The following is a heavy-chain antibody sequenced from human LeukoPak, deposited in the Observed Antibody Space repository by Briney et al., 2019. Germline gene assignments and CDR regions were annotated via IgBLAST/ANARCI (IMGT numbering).Heavy chain of an antibody. Sequence: SETLSLTCAVSGYSISSGYYWGWIRQPPGKGLEWIGGIYHSGSTYYNPSLKSRVTISVDTSKNQFSLKLSSVTAADTAVYYCARGTYCGGDCYSGYNWFDPWGQGTLVTVSS. CDR1: GYSISSGYY. J-gene: IGHJ5*02. CDR3: ARGTYCGGDCYSGYNWFDP. D-gene: IGHD2-21*02. V-gene: IGHV4-38-2*01. CDR2: IYHSGST.